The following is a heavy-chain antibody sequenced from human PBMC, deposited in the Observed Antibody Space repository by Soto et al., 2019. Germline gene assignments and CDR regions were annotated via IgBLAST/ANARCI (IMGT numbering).Heavy chain of an antibody. CDR3: SRVHYGHFLFAY. CDR2: IYYSGST. V-gene: IGHV4-59*01. Sequence: SETLSLTCTVSGGSISSYYWSWIRQPPGKGLEWIGYIYYSGSTNYNPSLKSRVTISVDTSKNQFSLKLSSVTAADTAVYFFSRVHYGHFLFAYCGQGTLVPVSS. D-gene: IGHD4-17*01. CDR1: GGSISSYY. J-gene: IGHJ1*01.